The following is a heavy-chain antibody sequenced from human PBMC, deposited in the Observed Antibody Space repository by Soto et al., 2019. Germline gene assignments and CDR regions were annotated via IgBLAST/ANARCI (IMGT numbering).Heavy chain of an antibody. V-gene: IGHV3-21*01. Sequence: EVQLVESGGGLVKPGGSLRLSCAASGFTFSSYIMNWVRQAPGKGLEWVSSISSSSSYIYYADSVKGRFTISRDNAKNSLYLQMNSLRAEDTAVYYCATTPTATYYYGSGSSDYWGQGTLVTVSS. CDR3: ATTPTATYYYGSGSSDY. D-gene: IGHD3-10*01. CDR2: ISSSSSYI. CDR1: GFTFSSYI. J-gene: IGHJ4*02.